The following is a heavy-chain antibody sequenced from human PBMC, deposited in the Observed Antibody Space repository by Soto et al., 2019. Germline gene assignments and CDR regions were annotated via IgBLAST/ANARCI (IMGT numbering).Heavy chain of an antibody. CDR3: ATYRTNLGSRLYAVPFDY. CDR1: GGSFSTYA. D-gene: IGHD2-2*01. V-gene: IGHV1-69*01. CDR2: NIPIFGAA. J-gene: IGHJ4*02. Sequence: QVQLLQSGTEVKKPGSSVRVSCKASGGSFSTYAISWVRQAPGQGLQWMGGNIPIFGAATYAQKFQGRATFSADASPTTVSMDLTSLTSEDTAVYYCATYRTNLGSRLYAVPFDYWGQGTLVIVSS.